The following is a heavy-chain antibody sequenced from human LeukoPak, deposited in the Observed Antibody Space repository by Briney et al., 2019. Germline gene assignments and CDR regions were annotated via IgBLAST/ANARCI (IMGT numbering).Heavy chain of an antibody. CDR2: IYTSGST. D-gene: IGHD1-26*01. J-gene: IGHJ4*02. Sequence: SETLSLTCTVSGGSISSYYWSWIRQPAGKGLEWIGRIYTSGSTYYNPSLKSRVTMSVDTSKNQFSLKLSSVTAADTAVYYCAKVREWELSDYWGQGTLVTVSS. CDR3: AKVREWELSDY. CDR1: GGSISSYY. V-gene: IGHV4-4*07.